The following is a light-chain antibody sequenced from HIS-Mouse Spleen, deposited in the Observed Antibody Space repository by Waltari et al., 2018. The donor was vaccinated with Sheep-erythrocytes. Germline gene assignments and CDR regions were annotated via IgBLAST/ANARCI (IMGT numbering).Light chain of an antibody. V-gene: IGLV2-23*01. CDR3: CSYAGSSTPWV. CDR1: SSDVGSYNL. Sequence: QSALTQPASVSGSPGQSITISCTGTSSDVGSYNLVSWYQQHPGKAPKLMIYEGSKRHSGVSNSFDGSKSGNTASITISLLQAEDEADYYCCSYAGSSTPWVFGGGTKLTVL. CDR2: EGS. J-gene: IGLJ3*02.